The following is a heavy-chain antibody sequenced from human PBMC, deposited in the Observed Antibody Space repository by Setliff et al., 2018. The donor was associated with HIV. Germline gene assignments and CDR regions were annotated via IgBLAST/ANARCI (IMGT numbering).Heavy chain of an antibody. CDR2: ISGYNGIT. CDR1: GSTFSNYA. V-gene: IGHV1-18*01. J-gene: IGHJ4*02. CDR3: ARLYRPEWLRSPYFDY. D-gene: IGHD5-12*01. Sequence: ASVKVSCKASGSTFSNYAINWVRQAPGLGLEWMGWISGYNGITEYAQKFQGRVTITRDTSASTAYMELSSLRSEDTAVYYCARLYRPEWLRSPYFDYWGQGTLVTVSS.